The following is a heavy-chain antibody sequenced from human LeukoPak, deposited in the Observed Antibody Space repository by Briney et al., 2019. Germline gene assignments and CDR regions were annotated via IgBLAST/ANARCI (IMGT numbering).Heavy chain of an antibody. Sequence: PSETLSLTCTVSGGSISIYYWGWIRQPPGKGLEWIGHVQSSGSPNYNPSLKSRVAISVDTSKNQFSLELSSVTAADTAVYYCARAYVFTLFGVTTHSYFDYWGQGTLVTVSS. J-gene: IGHJ4*02. V-gene: IGHV4-59*01. CDR2: VQSSGSP. D-gene: IGHD3-3*01. CDR3: ARAYVFTLFGVTTHSYFDY. CDR1: GGSISIYY.